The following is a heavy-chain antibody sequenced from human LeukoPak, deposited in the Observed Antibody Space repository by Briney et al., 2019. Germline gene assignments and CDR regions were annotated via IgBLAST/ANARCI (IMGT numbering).Heavy chain of an antibody. J-gene: IGHJ4*02. V-gene: IGHV1-3*04. CDR2: INTGNGDT. CDR1: GYTFTSYA. Sequence: ASVKVSCKASGYTFTSYAMHWVRQAPGQRLEWMGWINTGNGDTRYSQKFQGRVTITRDTSASTAYMELSSLTSEDTAVYYCARDFGSGSLHYWGQGTLVTVSS. D-gene: IGHD3-10*01. CDR3: ARDFGSGSLHY.